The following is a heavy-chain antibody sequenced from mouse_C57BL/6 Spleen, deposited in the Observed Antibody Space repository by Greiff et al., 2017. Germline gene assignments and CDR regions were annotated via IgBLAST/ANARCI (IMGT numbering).Heavy chain of an antibody. CDR3: AKRYYYGSSCDWYFDV. J-gene: IGHJ1*03. Sequence: VKLVESGPGLVAPSQSLSITCTVSGFSLTSYGVDWVRQPPGKGLEWLGVIWGGGSTNYNSAIMSRLSISKDNSMSQVFLKMNSLQTYDTAMYYCAKRYYYGSSCDWYFDVWGTETTVTVSS. CDR1: GFSLTSYG. V-gene: IGHV2-9*01. D-gene: IGHD1-1*01. CDR2: IWGGGST.